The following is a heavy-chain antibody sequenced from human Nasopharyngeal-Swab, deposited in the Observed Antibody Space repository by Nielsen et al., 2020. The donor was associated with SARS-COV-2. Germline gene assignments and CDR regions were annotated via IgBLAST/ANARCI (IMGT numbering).Heavy chain of an antibody. V-gene: IGHV3-74*01. Sequence: GESLKISCAASGFTFSSYWMHWVRQAPGSGLVWVSRINSDGKFTNYADSVKGRFTISRDNAKNTLYLQMNSLTAEDTAVYYCARVLDGYNGFDYWGQGTLVTVSS. CDR1: GFTFSSYW. CDR3: ARVLDGYNGFDY. D-gene: IGHD5-24*01. J-gene: IGHJ4*02. CDR2: INSDGKFT.